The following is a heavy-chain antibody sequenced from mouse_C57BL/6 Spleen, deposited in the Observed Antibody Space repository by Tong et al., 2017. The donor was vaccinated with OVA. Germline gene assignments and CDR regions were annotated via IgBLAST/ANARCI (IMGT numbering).Heavy chain of an antibody. Sequence: EVQLQESGPELVKPGASVKIPCKASGYTFTDYNMNWVKQSNGKSLEWIGVINPNYGTTRYNQKFKGKATLTVDTSSSTAYMELHSLTSEDSAVYFCARRILIITTVVASDYWGQGTTLTVSS. D-gene: IGHD1-1*01. CDR2: INPNYGTT. V-gene: IGHV1-39*01. CDR1: GYTFTDYN. CDR3: ARRILIITTVVASDY. J-gene: IGHJ2*01.